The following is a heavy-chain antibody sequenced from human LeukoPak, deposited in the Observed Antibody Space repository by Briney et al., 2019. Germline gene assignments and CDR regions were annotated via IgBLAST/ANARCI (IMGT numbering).Heavy chain of an antibody. V-gene: IGHV4-59*08. Sequence: SETLSLTCTVSGGSISSYYWSWIRQPPGKGLEWIGNIYDSGSTNYNPSLKSRVTISVDTSKNQFSLKLSSVTAADTAVYYCARHRSSTSWYYYWGQGTLVTVSS. J-gene: IGHJ4*02. CDR3: ARHRSSTSWYYY. D-gene: IGHD2-2*01. CDR2: IYDSGST. CDR1: GGSISSYY.